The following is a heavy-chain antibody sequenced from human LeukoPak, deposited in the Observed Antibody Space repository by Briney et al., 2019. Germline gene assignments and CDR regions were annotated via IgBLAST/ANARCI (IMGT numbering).Heavy chain of an antibody. CDR2: IQKDGSDK. CDR1: GFSFSTNG. D-gene: IGHD2-15*01. J-gene: IGHJ4*02. Sequence: GGSLRLSCAASGFSFSTNGIHWVRQAPGKGLEWVSYIQKDGSDKYYAGSVKGRFTISRDNSKNMVILQMNSLRPEDTALYYCAKDDQWSLDHWGQGALVTVSS. V-gene: IGHV3-30*02. CDR3: AKDDQWSLDH.